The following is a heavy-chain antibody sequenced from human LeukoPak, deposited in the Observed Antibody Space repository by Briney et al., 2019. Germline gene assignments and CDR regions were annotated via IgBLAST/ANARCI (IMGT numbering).Heavy chain of an antibody. Sequence: GGSLRLSCAASGFTFSSYSMNWVRQAPGKGLEWVSYISSSSSTIYYADSVKGRFTISRDNAKNSLYLQMNSLRAEDTAVYYCARGRGSIAVAVDFDYWGQGTLVTVSS. CDR1: GFTFSSYS. V-gene: IGHV3-48*04. J-gene: IGHJ4*02. D-gene: IGHD6-19*01. CDR3: ARGRGSIAVAVDFDY. CDR2: ISSSSSTI.